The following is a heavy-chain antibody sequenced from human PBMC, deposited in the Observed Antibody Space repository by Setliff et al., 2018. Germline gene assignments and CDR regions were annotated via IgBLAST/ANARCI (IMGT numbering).Heavy chain of an antibody. CDR2: INGDGTIT. Sequence: GESLKISCAASGLTFSKYWMYWVRQVPGKGLVWVSRINGDGTITNYADSVKGRFSISRDNAKNSLYLQMNSLRAEDTAVYYCAKYYSDNSGPRGAFDYWGQGTLVTVSS. CDR1: GLTFSKYW. CDR3: AKYYSDNSGPRGAFDY. D-gene: IGHD3-22*01. J-gene: IGHJ4*02. V-gene: IGHV3-74*01.